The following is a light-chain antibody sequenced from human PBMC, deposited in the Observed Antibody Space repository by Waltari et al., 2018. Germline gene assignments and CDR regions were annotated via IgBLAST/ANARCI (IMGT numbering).Light chain of an antibody. J-gene: IGLJ1*01. CDR3: SSYTTSSAPGV. CDR1: DSDVGAYDF. CDR2: EVS. Sequence: QSALTQPASVSGSPGQSITIPCSGTDSDVGAYDFVSWYQQHPGKAPHLIVYEVSNRPSGSSNRCSASKSGNTASLTISGLQAEDEADYYCSSYTTSSAPGVFGTGTRVTVL. V-gene: IGLV2-14*01.